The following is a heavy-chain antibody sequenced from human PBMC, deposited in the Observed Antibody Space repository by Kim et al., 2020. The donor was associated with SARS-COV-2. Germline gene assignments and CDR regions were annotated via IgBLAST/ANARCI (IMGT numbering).Heavy chain of an antibody. D-gene: IGHD4-4*01. CDR3: TRDERITVISPGAFDM. Sequence: GGSLRLSCAASGFTFSSYWMHWVRQAPGKGLVWVSRINSDGTTTTYADSVKGRFTISRDNAKSTLYLQMNSLSAEDTAVYYCTRDERITVISPGAFDMRGQGTMVTVSS. V-gene: IGHV3-74*01. J-gene: IGHJ3*02. CDR1: GFTFSSYW. CDR2: INSDGTTT.